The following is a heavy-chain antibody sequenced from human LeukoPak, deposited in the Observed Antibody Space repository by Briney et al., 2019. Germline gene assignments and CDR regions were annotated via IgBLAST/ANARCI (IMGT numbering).Heavy chain of an antibody. CDR3: AKDRRAAAVAEYFQH. Sequence: GGSLRISCAASGFTFSSYAMSWVRQAPGKGLECVSAISGSGGRTYYADSVKGRFTISRDNSKNTLYLQMNSLRAEDTAVYYCAKDRRAAAVAEYFQHWGQGTLVTVSS. D-gene: IGHD6-13*01. CDR1: GFTFSSYA. J-gene: IGHJ1*01. CDR2: ISGSGGRT. V-gene: IGHV3-23*01.